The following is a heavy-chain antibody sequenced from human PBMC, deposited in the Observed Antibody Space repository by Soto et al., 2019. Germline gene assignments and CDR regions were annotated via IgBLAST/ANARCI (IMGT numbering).Heavy chain of an antibody. D-gene: IGHD3-3*01. J-gene: IGHJ4*02. V-gene: IGHV2-5*02. CDR3: AHRVLRTVFGLVTTTAIYFDF. CDR2: IYWDDDK. Sequence: QITLNESGPAQVNPRQTLTLTCTFSGFSLTTSGVGVGWIRQSPGRAPEWLALIYWDDDKRYSPPLKSRLTITKDASKIQVVLTMADLDPADTATYYCAHRVLRTVFGLVTTTAIYFDFWGQGTPVAVSS. CDR1: GFSLTTSGVG.